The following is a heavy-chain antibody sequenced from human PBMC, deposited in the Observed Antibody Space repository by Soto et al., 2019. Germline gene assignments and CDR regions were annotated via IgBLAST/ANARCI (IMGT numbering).Heavy chain of an antibody. CDR1: GYSISNAYY. CDR3: ARENDCSTTTSYPSGWFDP. D-gene: IGHD2-2*01. Sequence: PSETLSLTCAVSGYSISNAYYWGWIRQPPGKGLEWIGSIYQSGSTYYNPSLKSRVTISMDTSKNQFSLKLNSVTAADTAVYYCARENDCSTTTSYPSGWFDPWGQGTLVTVSS. V-gene: IGHV4-38-2*02. CDR2: IYQSGST. J-gene: IGHJ5*02.